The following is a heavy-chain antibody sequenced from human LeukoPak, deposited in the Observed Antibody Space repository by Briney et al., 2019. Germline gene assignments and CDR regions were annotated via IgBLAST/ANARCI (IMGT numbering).Heavy chain of an antibody. CDR2: ISGSGGST. CDR3: AKDKGVPADSYYDFWSGYYASYYYYGMDV. J-gene: IGHJ6*02. V-gene: IGHV3-23*01. Sequence: GGSLRLSCAASGFTFSSYAMSWVRQAPGKGLEWVSAISGSGGSTYYADSVKGRFTISRDNSKNTLYLQMNSLRAEDTAVYYCAKDKGVPADSYYDFWSGYYASYYYYGMDVWGQGTTVTVSS. CDR1: GFTFSSYA. D-gene: IGHD3-3*01.